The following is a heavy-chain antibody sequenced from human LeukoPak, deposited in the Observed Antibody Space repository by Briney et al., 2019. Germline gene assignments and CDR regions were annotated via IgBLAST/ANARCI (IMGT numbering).Heavy chain of an antibody. CDR1: GVSISSGGYY. V-gene: IGHV4-31*03. D-gene: IGHD3-3*01. Sequence: SETLSLTCTVSGVSISSGGYYWSWIRQHPGKGLEWIGYIYYSGTTYYNPSLKSRVTISVDRSKNQFSLKLSSVTAADTAVYYCARSYPASFGYFDYWGQGTLVTVSS. CDR3: ARSYPASFGYFDY. J-gene: IGHJ4*02. CDR2: IYYSGTT.